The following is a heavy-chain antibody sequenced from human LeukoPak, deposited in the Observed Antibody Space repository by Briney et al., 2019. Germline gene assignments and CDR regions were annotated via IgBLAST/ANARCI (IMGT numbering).Heavy chain of an antibody. V-gene: IGHV1-2*02. CDR2: INPNNGGT. Sequence: ASVKVSCKASGYTFTGHYMYWVRQAPGQGLEWMGWINPNNGGTNYAQKFQGRVTMTRDTSISTAYMELSSLRSEDTAVYYCARVAMATMSGYYYYGMDVWGQGTTVTVSS. D-gene: IGHD5-24*01. CDR1: GYTFTGHY. CDR3: ARVAMATMSGYYYYGMDV. J-gene: IGHJ6*02.